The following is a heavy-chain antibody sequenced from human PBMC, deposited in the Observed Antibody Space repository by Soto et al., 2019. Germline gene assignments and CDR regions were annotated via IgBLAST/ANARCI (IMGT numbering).Heavy chain of an antibody. CDR1: GGSISSYY. CDR2: IXXXGXT. Sequence: PSETLSLTCTVSGGSISSYYWSWIRQPPGKGLEWXGXIXXXGXTXXXPXXXXRVTISVDTSKNQFSLKLSSVTAADTAVYYCARSSGDSSGYSSDYWGQGTLVNVS. V-gene: IGHV4-59*01. CDR3: ARSSGDSSGYSSDY. D-gene: IGHD3-22*01. J-gene: IGHJ4*02.